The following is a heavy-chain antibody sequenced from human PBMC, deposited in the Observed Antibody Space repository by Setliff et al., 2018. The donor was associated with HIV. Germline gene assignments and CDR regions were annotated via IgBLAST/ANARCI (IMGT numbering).Heavy chain of an antibody. CDR3: ARTWGAGVTGYWFEP. CDR1: GYTFTKFD. Sequence: ASVNVSCKASGYTFTKFDINWVRQATGQGLEWMGWMNPNSGNTGFAQKFQGRVTMTRNTSISTAYMELRSLRSEDTAVYFCARTWGAGVTGYWFEPWGQGTRVTVSS. CDR2: MNPNSGNT. V-gene: IGHV1-8*01. J-gene: IGHJ5*02. D-gene: IGHD3-9*01.